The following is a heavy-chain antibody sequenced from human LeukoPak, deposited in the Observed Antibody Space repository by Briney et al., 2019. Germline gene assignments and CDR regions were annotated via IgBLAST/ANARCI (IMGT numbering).Heavy chain of an antibody. D-gene: IGHD3-22*01. CDR2: IYYSGST. Sequence: PSETLSLTCTVSGGSISSGGYYWSWIRQHPGKGLEWIGYIYYSGSTYYNPSLKSRVTISVDTSKNQFSLKLSSVTAADTAVYYCARQDYYDSSGGFDYWGQGTLVTVSS. CDR1: GGSISSGGYY. V-gene: IGHV4-31*03. CDR3: ARQDYYDSSGGFDY. J-gene: IGHJ4*02.